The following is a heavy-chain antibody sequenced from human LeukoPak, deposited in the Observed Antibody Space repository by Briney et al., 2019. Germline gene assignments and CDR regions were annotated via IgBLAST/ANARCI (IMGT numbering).Heavy chain of an antibody. D-gene: IGHD6-19*01. CDR3: ARDGGSGWYFRASNWFDP. Sequence: SETLSLTCTVSGGSISSSSYYWGWIRQPPGKGLEWIGSIYYSGSTYYNPSLKSRVTISVDTSKNQFSLKLSSVTAADTAVYYCARDGGSGWYFRASNWFDPWGQGTLVTVSS. CDR2: IYYSGST. V-gene: IGHV4-39*07. CDR1: GGSISSSSYY. J-gene: IGHJ5*02.